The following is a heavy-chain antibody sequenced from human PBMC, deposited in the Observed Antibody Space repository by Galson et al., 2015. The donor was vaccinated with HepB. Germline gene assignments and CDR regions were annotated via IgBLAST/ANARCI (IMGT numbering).Heavy chain of an antibody. Sequence: PALVKPTQTLTLTCTFSGFSLGTNGVGVGWIRQPPGKALEWLAIIYWDDDKRYSPSLKSRLTITTDTSKNQVVLTMTTMDPVDTATYYCAHQHIVAPSFFDQWGQGSLVTVSS. CDR2: IYWDDDK. J-gene: IGHJ4*02. CDR3: AHQHIVAPSFFDQ. V-gene: IGHV2-5*02. CDR1: GFSLGTNGVG. D-gene: IGHD2-15*01.